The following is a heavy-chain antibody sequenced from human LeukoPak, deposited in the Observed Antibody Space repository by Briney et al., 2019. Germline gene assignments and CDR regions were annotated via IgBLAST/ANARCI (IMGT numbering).Heavy chain of an antibody. J-gene: IGHJ5*02. Sequence: GGSLRLSCAASGFTFSSYGMHWVRQAPGKGLEWVAVIWYDGSNKYYADSVKGRFTISRDNSKNTLYLQMNSLRAEDTAVYYCARGTYGDNPHRWFDPWGQGTLVTVSS. D-gene: IGHD4-17*01. CDR3: ARGTYGDNPHRWFDP. CDR2: IWYDGSNK. V-gene: IGHV3-33*01. CDR1: GFTFSSYG.